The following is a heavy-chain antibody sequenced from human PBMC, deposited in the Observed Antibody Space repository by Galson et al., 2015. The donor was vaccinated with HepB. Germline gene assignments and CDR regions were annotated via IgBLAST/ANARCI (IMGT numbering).Heavy chain of an antibody. CDR1: GGSSSSSNYY. Sequence: ETLFLTCTVSGGSSSSSNYYWGWIRQPPGKGLEWIGTSYYTGSTYYNPSLKSRVTISVDTSKNQFSLKLRSVTAADTTVYYCARLVVPGWFDPWGQGTLVTVSS. CDR2: SYYTGST. CDR3: ARLVVPGWFDP. J-gene: IGHJ5*02. V-gene: IGHV4-39*01. D-gene: IGHD2-21*01.